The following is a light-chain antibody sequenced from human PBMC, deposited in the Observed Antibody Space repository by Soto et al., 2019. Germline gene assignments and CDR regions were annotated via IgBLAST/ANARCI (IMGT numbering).Light chain of an antibody. J-gene: IGLJ2*01. CDR1: SSNIGNNY. CDR3: GTWDSSLSAGV. CDR2: DNN. Sequence: QSVLTQPPSVYAAPRQTVTISCSGSSSNIGNNYVSWYQQLPGTAPKLLIYDNNKRPSGIPDRFSGSKSGTSATLGITGLQTGDEADYYCGTWDSSLSAGVFGGGTKLTVL. V-gene: IGLV1-51*01.